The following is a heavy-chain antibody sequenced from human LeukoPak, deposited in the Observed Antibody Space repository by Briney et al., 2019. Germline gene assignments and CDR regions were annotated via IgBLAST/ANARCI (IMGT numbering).Heavy chain of an antibody. CDR1: VFTISSNY. J-gene: IGHJ3*02. Sequence: PGGSLRLSCAASVFTISSNYMSWVRQAPGKGLEWVSVIYSGGSTYYADSVKGRFTISRDNSKNTLYLQMNSLRAEDTAVYYCAREPQYYDILTGYYKGAFDIWGQGTMVTVSS. D-gene: IGHD3-9*01. V-gene: IGHV3-53*01. CDR3: AREPQYYDILTGYYKGAFDI. CDR2: IYSGGST.